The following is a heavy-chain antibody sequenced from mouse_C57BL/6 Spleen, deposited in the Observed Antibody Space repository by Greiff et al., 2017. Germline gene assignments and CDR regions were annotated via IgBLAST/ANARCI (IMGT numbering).Heavy chain of an antibody. J-gene: IGHJ3*01. CDR3: ARESELGGNAAWFAY. V-gene: IGHV1-64*01. CDR2: IHPNSVST. D-gene: IGHD4-1*01. CDR1: GYTFTSYW. Sequence: QVQLQQPGAELVKPGASVKLSCKASGYTFTSYWMHWVKQRPGQGLEWIGMIHPNSVSTNYNEKFKSKAILTVDKSSSTGYMQLSSLTSEDSAVYCCARESELGGNAAWFAYWGQGTLVTVSA.